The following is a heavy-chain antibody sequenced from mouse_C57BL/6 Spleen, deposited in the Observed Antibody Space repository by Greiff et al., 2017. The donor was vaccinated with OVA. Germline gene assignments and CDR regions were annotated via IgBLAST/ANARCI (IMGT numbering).Heavy chain of an antibody. V-gene: IGHV5-17*01. J-gene: IGHJ2*01. D-gene: IGHD1-1*01. CDR1: GFTFSDYG. CDR2: ISSGSSTI. CDR3: ASSYYYGSSPFDY. Sequence: EVMLVESGRGLVKPGGSLKLSCAASGFTFSDYGMHWVRQAPEKGLEWVAYISSGSSTIYYADTMKGRFTISRDNAKNTLFLQMTSLRSEDTAMYYCASSYYYGSSPFDYWGQGTTLTVSS.